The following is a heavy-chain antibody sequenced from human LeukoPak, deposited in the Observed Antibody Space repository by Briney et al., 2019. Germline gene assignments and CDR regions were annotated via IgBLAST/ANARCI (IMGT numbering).Heavy chain of an antibody. CDR1: GFTFSSYA. V-gene: IGHV3-30-3*01. CDR3: ARDLEASQTDC. Sequence: GGSLRLSCAASGFTFSSYAMHWVRQAPGKGLEWVAVISYDGSNKYYADSVKGRFTISRDNSKNTLYLQMNSLRAEDTAVYYCARDLEASQTDCWGQGTLVTVSS. CDR2: ISYDGSNK. J-gene: IGHJ4*02.